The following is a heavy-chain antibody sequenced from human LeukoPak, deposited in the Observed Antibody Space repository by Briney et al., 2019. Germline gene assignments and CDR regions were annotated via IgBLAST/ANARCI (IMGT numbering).Heavy chain of an antibody. D-gene: IGHD3-22*01. V-gene: IGHV1-2*02. J-gene: IGHJ4*02. CDR2: IIPHSGGT. CDR3: AREISITRIVVVNYFDS. Sequence: ASVKVSCKASGYTFTSYYMHCVRHAPGQGLEWVRWIIPHSGGTNYAQKYLGRVTMTRDTYISTAYMELSRLRSDDTAVYYCAREISITRIVVVNYFDSWGQGTLVTVSS. CDR1: GYTFTSYY.